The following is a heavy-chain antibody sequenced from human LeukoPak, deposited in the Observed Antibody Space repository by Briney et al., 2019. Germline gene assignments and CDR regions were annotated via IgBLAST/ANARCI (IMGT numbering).Heavy chain of an antibody. CDR3: ARDDPAAAGKYFDY. CDR1: GGSISSGDYY. J-gene: IGHJ4*02. Sequence: SQTLSLTCTVSGGSISSGDYYWSWIRQPPGKGLEWIGYIYYSGSTNYNPSLKSRVTISVDTSKNQFSLKLSSVTAADTAVYYCARDDPAAAGKYFDYWGQGTLVTVSS. V-gene: IGHV4-30-4*01. CDR2: IYYSGST. D-gene: IGHD6-13*01.